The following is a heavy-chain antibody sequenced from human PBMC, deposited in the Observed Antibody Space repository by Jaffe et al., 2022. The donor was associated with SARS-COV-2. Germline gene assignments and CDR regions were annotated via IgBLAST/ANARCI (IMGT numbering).Heavy chain of an antibody. J-gene: IGHJ4*02. CDR3: ARSVMGSYYDILTGYPSQYYFDY. Sequence: QVQLVQSGSELKKPGASVKVSCKASGYTFTSYAMNWVRQAPGQGLEWMGWINTNTGNPTYAQGFTGRFVFSLDTSVSTAYLQISSLKAEDTAVYYCARSVMGSYYDILTGYPSQYYFDYWGQGTLVTVSS. CDR1: GYTFTSYA. CDR2: INTNTGNP. D-gene: IGHD3-9*01. V-gene: IGHV7-4-1*02.